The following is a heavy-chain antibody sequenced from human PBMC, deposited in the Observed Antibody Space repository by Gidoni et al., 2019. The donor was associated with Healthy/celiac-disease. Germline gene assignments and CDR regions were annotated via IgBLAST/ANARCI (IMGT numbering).Heavy chain of an antibody. Sequence: QVQLQQWGAGLLKPSETLSLTCAVYGGSFSGYYWSWIRQPPGKGLEWIGEINHSGSTNYNPSLKSRVTISVDTSKNQFSLKLSSVTAADTAVYYCVKFSGSGYYFDYWGQGTLVTVSS. J-gene: IGHJ4*02. CDR1: GGSFSGYY. CDR3: VKFSGSGYYFDY. V-gene: IGHV4-34*01. CDR2: INHSGST. D-gene: IGHD3-10*01.